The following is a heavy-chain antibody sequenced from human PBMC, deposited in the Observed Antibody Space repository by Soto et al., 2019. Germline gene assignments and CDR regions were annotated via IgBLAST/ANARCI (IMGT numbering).Heavy chain of an antibody. CDR3: ARLGRTGGFDL. V-gene: IGHV3-30*19. CDR2: TSYDGNNK. J-gene: IGHJ4*02. CDR1: GFRFKSFV. D-gene: IGHD3-10*01. Sequence: QVQLVESGGGVVQPGTSLRLSCAASGFRFKSFVMHWVRQAPGKGLEWVAFTSYDGNNKDYGDSVKGRFTVTRDNSQNTLHLQMDFLRPEETAFYYCARLGRTGGFDLWGQGSLVSVSS.